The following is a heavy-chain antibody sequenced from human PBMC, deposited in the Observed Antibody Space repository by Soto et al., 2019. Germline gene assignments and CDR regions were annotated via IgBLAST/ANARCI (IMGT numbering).Heavy chain of an antibody. CDR2: ISHSGRT. CDR3: SFGSSFDY. CDR1: GASLRSGSYY. V-gene: IGHV4-61*01. J-gene: IGHJ4*02. Sequence: SETLSLTCTVSGASLRSGSYYWSWIRQPPGKGLEWIGYISHSGRTNYDPSLRSRLTMSVDTSQNQFSLQLNSVTAADTAVYYCSFGSSFDYWGQGTLVTVSS. D-gene: IGHD3-16*01.